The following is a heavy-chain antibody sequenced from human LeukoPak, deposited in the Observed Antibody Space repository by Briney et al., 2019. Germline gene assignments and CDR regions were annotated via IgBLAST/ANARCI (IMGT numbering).Heavy chain of an antibody. CDR2: IIPILGIA. CDR1: GGTFSSYA. V-gene: IGHV1-69*04. J-gene: IGHJ3*02. D-gene: IGHD7-27*01. CDR3: ARRGAGDDAFDI. Sequence: VASVKVSFKASGGTFSSYAISWVRQAPGQGLEWMGRIIPILGIANYAQKFQGRVAITADKSTSTAYMELSSLRSEDTAVYYCARRGAGDDAFDIWGQGTMVTVSS.